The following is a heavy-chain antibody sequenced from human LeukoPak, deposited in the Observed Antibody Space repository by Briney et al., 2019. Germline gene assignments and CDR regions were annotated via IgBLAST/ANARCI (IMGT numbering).Heavy chain of an antibody. CDR2: IRYDGSNK. D-gene: IGHD3-10*01. J-gene: IGHJ4*02. V-gene: IGHV3-30*02. Sequence: GGSLRLSCAASGFTFSSYGMHWVRQAPGKGLEWVAFIRYDGSNKYYADSVKGRFTISRDNSKNTLYLQMNSLRAEDTAVYYCAKDSAKMGWFGEPNFDYWGQGTLVTVSS. CDR3: AKDSAKMGWFGEPNFDY. CDR1: GFTFSSYG.